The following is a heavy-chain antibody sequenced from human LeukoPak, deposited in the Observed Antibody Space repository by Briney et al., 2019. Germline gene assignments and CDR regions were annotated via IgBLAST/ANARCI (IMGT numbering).Heavy chain of an antibody. J-gene: IGHJ6*03. CDR3: ARVLGFDSHYYYMDV. Sequence: ASVRVSCKASGYTFSTYDINWVRQATGQGLEWMGWLIPSNGNTGYAQKFQGRVTLTRNTSISTAYMELSSLTSEDTAVYYCARVLGFDSHYYYMDVWGKGTTVTISS. CDR2: LIPSNGNT. V-gene: IGHV1-8*03. CDR1: GYTFSTYD. D-gene: IGHD3-9*01.